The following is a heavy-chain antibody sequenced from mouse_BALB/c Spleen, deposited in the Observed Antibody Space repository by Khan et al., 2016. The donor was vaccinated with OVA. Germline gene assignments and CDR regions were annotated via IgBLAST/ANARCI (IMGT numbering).Heavy chain of an antibody. V-gene: IGHV1-18*01. Sequence: VRLQQSGPELVKPGASMKIPCKASGYIFTDYNMDWVKQSHGKTLEWIGDITPNNGDTIYNQKFKGKATLTVDTSSSTAYMELRSLPSDDTAVYYCARGGYGSGFAYWGQGTLVTVSA. CDR1: GYIFTDYN. J-gene: IGHJ3*01. CDR2: ITPNNGDT. CDR3: ARGGYGSGFAY. D-gene: IGHD1-2*01.